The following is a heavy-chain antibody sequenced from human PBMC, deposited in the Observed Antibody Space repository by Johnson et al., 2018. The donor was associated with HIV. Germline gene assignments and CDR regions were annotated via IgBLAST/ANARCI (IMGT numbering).Heavy chain of an antibody. CDR1: GITVGTNY. D-gene: IGHD6-6*01. CDR3: ARGRIAARPHAFDI. Sequence: VQLVESGGGLVQPGGSLRLSCAASGITVGTNYMSWVRQAPGKGLEWVSVIFSVGDVYYADSVKGRFTISRDNSKNSLYLQMNSLRAEDTALYYCARGRIAARPHAFDIWGQGTMVTVSS. V-gene: IGHV3-66*01. CDR2: IFSVGDV. J-gene: IGHJ3*02.